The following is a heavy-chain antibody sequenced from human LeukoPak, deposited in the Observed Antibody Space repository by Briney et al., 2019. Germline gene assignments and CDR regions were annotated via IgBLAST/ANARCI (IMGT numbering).Heavy chain of an antibody. CDR2: IYTSGST. CDR1: GGSISSYY. J-gene: IGHJ5*02. CDR3: ARSATGFGELLWDWFDP. V-gene: IGHV4-4*07. D-gene: IGHD3-10*01. Sequence: SETLSLTCTVSGGSISSYYGSWIRQPAGKGLEWIGRIYTSGSTNYNPSLKSRVTMSVDTSKNQFSLKLSSVTAADTAVYYCARSATGFGELLWDWFDPWGQGTLVTVSS.